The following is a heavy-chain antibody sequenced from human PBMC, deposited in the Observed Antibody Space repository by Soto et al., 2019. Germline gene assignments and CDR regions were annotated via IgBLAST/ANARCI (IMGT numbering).Heavy chain of an antibody. D-gene: IGHD2-21*02. Sequence: SETLSLTCTVSGGSISSYYWSWIRQPPGKGLEWIGYIYYSGSTNYNPSLKSRLSISVDTSKNQFSLKLSFVTAADTAVYYCSSEGRAYCGGVCYRNAFDIWGQGTMVTVSS. V-gene: IGHV4-59*01. CDR1: GGSISSYY. J-gene: IGHJ3*02. CDR2: IYYSGST. CDR3: SSEGRAYCGGVCYRNAFDI.